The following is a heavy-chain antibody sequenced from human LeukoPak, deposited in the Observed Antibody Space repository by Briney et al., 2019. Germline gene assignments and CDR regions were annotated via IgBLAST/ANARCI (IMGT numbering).Heavy chain of an antibody. CDR1: GGSISSGSYY. V-gene: IGHV4-61*02. CDR2: IYTSGST. Sequence: SETLSLTCTVSGGSISSGSYYWSWIRQPAGKGLEWIGRIYTSGSTNYNPSLKSRVTISVDTSKNQFSLKLSSVTAADTAVYYCAREPYASNYGDYGPRRLYNWFDPWGQGTLVTVSS. CDR3: AREPYASNYGDYGPRRLYNWFDP. D-gene: IGHD4-17*01. J-gene: IGHJ5*02.